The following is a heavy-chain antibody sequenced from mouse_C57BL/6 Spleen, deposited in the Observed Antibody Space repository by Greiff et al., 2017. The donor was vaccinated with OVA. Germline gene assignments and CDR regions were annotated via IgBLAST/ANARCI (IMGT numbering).Heavy chain of an antibody. D-gene: IGHD3-3*01. CDR1: GYTFTDYE. CDR3: TRRAGTNY. J-gene: IGHJ2*01. CDR2: IDPETGGT. V-gene: IGHV1-15*01. Sequence: VQLQQSGAGLVRPGASVTLSCKASGYTFTDYEMHWVKQTPVHGLEWIGAIDPETGGTAYNQKFKGKAILTADKSSSTAYMELRSLTSEDSAVYYCTRRAGTNYWGQGTTLTVSS.